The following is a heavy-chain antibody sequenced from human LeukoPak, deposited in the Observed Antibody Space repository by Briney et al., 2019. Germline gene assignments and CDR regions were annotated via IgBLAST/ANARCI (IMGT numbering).Heavy chain of an antibody. CDR1: GGSISSGGYY. J-gene: IGHJ4*02. D-gene: IGHD5-18*01. CDR2: IYYSGST. V-gene: IGHV4-31*03. Sequence: PSETLSLTCTVSGGSISSGGYYWSWIRQHPGKGLEWIGYIYYSGSTYYNPSLKSRVTISVDTSKNQFSLKLSSVTAADTAVYYCARDRRGYSYGIDYWGQGTLVTVSS. CDR3: ARDRRGYSYGIDY.